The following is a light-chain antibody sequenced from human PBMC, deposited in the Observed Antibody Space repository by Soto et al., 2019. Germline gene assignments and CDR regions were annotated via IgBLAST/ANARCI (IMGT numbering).Light chain of an antibody. CDR3: QQYNNWPRWT. CDR2: GAS. V-gene: IGKV3-15*01. J-gene: IGKJ1*01. Sequence: EIVMTQSPATLSVSPGESATLSCRASQSVSNNLTWYQQKPGQPPRLLIYGASTRATGVPGRFSGSGSGTEFTLTISSLQSEDFAVYSCQQYNNWPRWTFGQGTKVDI. CDR1: QSVSNN.